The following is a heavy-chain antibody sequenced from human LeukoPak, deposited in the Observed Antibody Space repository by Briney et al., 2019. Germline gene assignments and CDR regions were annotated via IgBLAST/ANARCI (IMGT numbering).Heavy chain of an antibody. CDR2: THYTGST. Sequence: SETLSLTCTVSGGSITGHYWSWIRQPPGKGLEWIGYTHYTGSTNYNPSLNSRITMSVDTPNNQFSLRLTPVTATDTAVYYCARLHALGAEEFDPWGQGALVTVSS. CDR3: ARLHALGAEEFDP. J-gene: IGHJ5*02. D-gene: IGHD3-16*01. CDR1: GGSITGHY. V-gene: IGHV4-59*11.